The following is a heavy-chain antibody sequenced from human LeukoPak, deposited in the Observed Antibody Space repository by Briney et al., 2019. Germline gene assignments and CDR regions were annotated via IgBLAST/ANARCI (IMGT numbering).Heavy chain of an antibody. CDR3: ARPAYTAAYDL. J-gene: IGHJ3*01. CDR2: MKGDGSEI. V-gene: IGHV3-7*01. CDR1: GSTFSTYW. D-gene: IGHD3-16*01. Sequence: GGSLRLSCAASGSTFSTYWMTWVRQAPGKGLEWVANMKGDGSEIHYVDSVKGRFTISRDNAKNSLYLQMNYLRAEDTAVYYCARPAYTAAYDLWGQGTMVTVSS.